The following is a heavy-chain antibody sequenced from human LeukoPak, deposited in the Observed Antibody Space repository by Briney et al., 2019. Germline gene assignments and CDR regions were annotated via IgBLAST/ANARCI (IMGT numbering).Heavy chain of an antibody. J-gene: IGHJ4*02. Sequence: GSLRLSCAASGFTFSSYAMHWVRQAPGKGLEWVAVISYDGSNKYYADSVKGRFTISRDNSKNTLYLQMNSLRAEDTAVYYCAREYYYDSSGYPPTFYFDYWGQGTLVTVSS. V-gene: IGHV3-30-3*01. CDR3: AREYYYDSSGYPPTFYFDY. CDR1: GFTFSSYA. CDR2: ISYDGSNK. D-gene: IGHD3-22*01.